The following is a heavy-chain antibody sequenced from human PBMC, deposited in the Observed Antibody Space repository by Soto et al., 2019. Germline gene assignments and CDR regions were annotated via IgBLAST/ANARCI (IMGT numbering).Heavy chain of an antibody. J-gene: IGHJ3*02. CDR1: GFTFGSYA. CDR3: ASPMSDYETTNAFDI. V-gene: IGHV3-23*01. Sequence: GGSLRLSCASSGFTFGSYARSLVRQAPGKGLEWVSAISGSGGSTYYADSVKGRFTISRDNSKNTLYLQMNSLRAEDMAVYYCASPMSDYETTNAFDIWGQGTMVTVSS. D-gene: IGHD3-22*01. CDR2: ISGSGGST.